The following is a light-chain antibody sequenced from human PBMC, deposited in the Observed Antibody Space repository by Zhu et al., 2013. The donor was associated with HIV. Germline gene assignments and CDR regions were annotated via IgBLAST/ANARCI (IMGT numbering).Light chain of an antibody. V-gene: IGLV2-14*01. CDR2: EVS. CDR1: KNDVGTYDL. Sequence: QSALTQPASVSGSPGRSITISCTGTKNDVGTYDLVSWYQQYPGKAPKLMIYEVSNRPSGVSNRFSGSKSGNTASLTISGLQAEDEADYYCSSYTSSGTHVFGTGTKVTVL. J-gene: IGLJ1*01. CDR3: SSYTSSGTHV.